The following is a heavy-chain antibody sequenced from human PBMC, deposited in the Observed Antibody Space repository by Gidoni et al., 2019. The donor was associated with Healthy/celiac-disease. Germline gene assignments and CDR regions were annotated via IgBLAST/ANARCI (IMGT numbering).Heavy chain of an antibody. CDR1: GGPFRGYY. Sequence: QVQLQQWGAGLLKPSETLTLTCAVYGGPFRGYYWSWVRRPPGKGLGWIGEISHSVSTNSNPSLKSRVTISVDTSKNQFSLKLSSVTAADTAVYYCTRGGGLYSWSKGYIDYWGQGTLVTVSS. V-gene: IGHV4-34*01. CDR2: ISHSVST. CDR3: TRGGGLYSWSKGYIDY. J-gene: IGHJ4*02. D-gene: IGHD5-18*01.